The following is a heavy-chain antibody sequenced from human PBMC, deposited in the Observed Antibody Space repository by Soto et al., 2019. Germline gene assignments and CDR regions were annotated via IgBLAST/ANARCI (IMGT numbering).Heavy chain of an antibody. CDR2: IYYSGST. D-gene: IGHD2-2*01. J-gene: IGHJ4*02. V-gene: IGHV4-59*01. CDR3: ARERYEGRIDY. CDR1: GGSISSYY. Sequence: QVHLQESGPGLVKPSETLSLTCTVSGGSISSYYWSWIRQTPGKGLEWVAYIYYSGSTTYNPSLKSRVTMSVDTSKNQFSLSLSSVTAADTAVYYCARERYEGRIDYWGQGTLVTVSS.